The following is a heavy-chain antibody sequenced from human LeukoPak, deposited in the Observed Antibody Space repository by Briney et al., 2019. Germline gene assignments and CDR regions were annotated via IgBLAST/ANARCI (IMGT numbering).Heavy chain of an antibody. J-gene: IGHJ4*02. CDR3: TTLGYHLDS. CDR2: ISGSGGST. Sequence: GGSLRLSCAASGFTFSSYAMTWVRQAPGKGLEWVSGISGSGGSTYDADSVKGRFTISRDNSKNTLYLQMNSLRAEDTALYYCTTLGYHLDSWGQGTLVTVSS. CDR1: GFTFSSYA. V-gene: IGHV3-23*01. D-gene: IGHD3-22*01.